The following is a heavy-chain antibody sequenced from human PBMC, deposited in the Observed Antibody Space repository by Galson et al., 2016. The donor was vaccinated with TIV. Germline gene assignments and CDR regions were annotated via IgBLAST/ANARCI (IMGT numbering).Heavy chain of an antibody. CDR2: INPSNGGT. V-gene: IGHV1-2*02. D-gene: IGHD4/OR15-4a*01. J-gene: IGHJ4*01. CDR1: GYSFSDYY. Sequence: SVKVSCKASGYSFSDYYMHWVRQAPGQGLEWMGWINPSNGGTKYAQKFQGRVTMTRDTSISTAYMEVTRLRGDDTAVYYCARDFPNTNVWGQGTLVTVSS. CDR3: ARDFPNTNV.